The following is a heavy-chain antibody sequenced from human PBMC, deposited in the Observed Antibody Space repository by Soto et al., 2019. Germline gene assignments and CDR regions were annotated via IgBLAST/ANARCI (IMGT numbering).Heavy chain of an antibody. CDR3: AREEDEISPSYLDP. CDR1: RGIFGSFV. V-gene: IGHV1-69*04. D-gene: IGHD3-16*02. CDR2: FIPVPQIA. Sequence: QVQLVQSGAEVKKPGSSVKVSCKTSRGIFGSFVISWLRQAPGQGPEWLGNFIPVPQIATYAQKFQGRVTFTADDSTSTVYMELSSLTSEDSAIYYCAREEDEISPSYLDPWGQGSQVTVSS. J-gene: IGHJ5*02.